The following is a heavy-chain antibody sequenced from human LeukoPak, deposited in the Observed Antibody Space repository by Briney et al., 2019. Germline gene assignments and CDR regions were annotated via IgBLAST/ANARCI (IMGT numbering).Heavy chain of an antibody. CDR3: ARANNSSWHN. J-gene: IGHJ4*02. D-gene: IGHD6-13*01. CDR1: GFTFSSNW. CDR2: IKPDGSAE. Sequence: QPGGSLRLSCATSGFTFSSNWMSWVRHVPGRGLDWVANIKPDGSAEYYAASVKGRFTVSRDNAKNSLYLQTNSLRVEDTAVYYCARANNSSWHNWGQGTLVTVSS. V-gene: IGHV3-7*01.